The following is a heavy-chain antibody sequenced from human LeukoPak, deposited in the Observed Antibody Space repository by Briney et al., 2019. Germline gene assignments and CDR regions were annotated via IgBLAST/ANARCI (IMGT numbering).Heavy chain of an antibody. CDR2: IWYDGSNK. CDR3: ARAQYGSGSYYNVYFDH. V-gene: IGHV3-33*01. CDR1: GFTFSSYG. J-gene: IGHJ4*02. D-gene: IGHD3-10*01. Sequence: GGSLRLSCAASGFTFSSYGMHWVRQAPGKGLEWVAVIWYDGSNKYYTDSVKGRFTISRDNTKNTLYLQMNSLRAEDTAVYYCARAQYGSGSYYNVYFDHWGQGTLVTVSS.